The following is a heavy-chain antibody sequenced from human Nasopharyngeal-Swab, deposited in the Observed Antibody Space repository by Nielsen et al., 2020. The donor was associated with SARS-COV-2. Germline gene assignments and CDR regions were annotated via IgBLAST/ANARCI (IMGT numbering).Heavy chain of an antibody. CDR1: GFTFDDYG. CDR3: AKAIFGVVTDAFDM. V-gene: IGHV3-9*03. Sequence: GGSLRLSCAASGFTFDDYGMHWVRQAPGKGLEWVSGISWDGLTIGYADSVKGRFTISRDNAKNSLYLQMNSLRVEDMALYYCAKAIFGVVTDAFDMWGQGTMVTVSS. D-gene: IGHD3-3*01. CDR2: ISWDGLTI. J-gene: IGHJ3*02.